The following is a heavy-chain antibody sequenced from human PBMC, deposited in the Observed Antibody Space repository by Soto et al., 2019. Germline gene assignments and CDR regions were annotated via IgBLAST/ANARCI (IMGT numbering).Heavy chain of an antibody. CDR3: ARGPSGEAAVAGTSAFDI. CDR1: GGSFSGYY. Sequence: SETLSLTCAVYGGSFSGYYWSWIRQPPGKGLEWIGEINHSGSTNYNPSLKSRVTISVDTSKNQFSLKLSSVTAADTAVYYCARGPSGEAAVAGTSAFDIWGQGTMVTVSS. CDR2: INHSGST. D-gene: IGHD6-19*01. V-gene: IGHV4-34*01. J-gene: IGHJ3*02.